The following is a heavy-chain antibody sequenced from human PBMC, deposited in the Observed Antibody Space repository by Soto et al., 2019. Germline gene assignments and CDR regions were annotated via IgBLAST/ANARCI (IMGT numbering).Heavy chain of an antibody. CDR2: ISGSGGST. Sequence: GGSLRLSCAASGFTFSSYAMSWVRQAPGKGLEWVSVISGSGGSTYYADSVKGRFTISRANSKNTLYLQMNSLRAEDTAVYYCAKVGLAPGYFDYWGQGTLVTVSS. D-gene: IGHD3-3*01. J-gene: IGHJ4*02. CDR1: GFTFSSYA. CDR3: AKVGLAPGYFDY. V-gene: IGHV3-23*01.